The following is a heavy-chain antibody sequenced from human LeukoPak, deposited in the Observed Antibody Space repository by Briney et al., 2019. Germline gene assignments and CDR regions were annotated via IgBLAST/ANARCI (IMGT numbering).Heavy chain of an antibody. CDR1: GGSISSYY. CDR3: ASYSSG. D-gene: IGHD6-19*01. Sequence: SETLSLTCTVSGGSISSYYWSWIRQPPGKGLEWIGYIYYSGSTYYNPSLKSRVTISVDTSKNQFSLKLSSVTAADTAVYYCASYSSGWGQGTLVTVSS. CDR2: IYYSGST. J-gene: IGHJ4*02. V-gene: IGHV4-59*08.